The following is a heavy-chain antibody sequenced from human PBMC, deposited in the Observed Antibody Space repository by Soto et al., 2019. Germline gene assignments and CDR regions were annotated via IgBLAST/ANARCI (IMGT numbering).Heavy chain of an antibody. Sequence: SETPSLTCTFSGDSINISGYLWGWVRQPPGKGLEWLANINYSGTTYHNPSLKSRVTMSVDTSTRQFSLKLSSVTAADTGVYYCVRRINYFDSWGQGGLVTVSS. J-gene: IGHJ4*02. CDR3: VRRINYFDS. V-gene: IGHV4-39*01. CDR2: INYSGTT. CDR1: GDSINISGYL.